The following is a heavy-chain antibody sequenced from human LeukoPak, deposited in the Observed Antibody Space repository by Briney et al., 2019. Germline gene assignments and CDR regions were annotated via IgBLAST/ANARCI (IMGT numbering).Heavy chain of an antibody. D-gene: IGHD2-2*02. CDR2: NSGSSSQT. CDR3: AKEHDYTNAAPEWGFDS. CDR1: GFTFSVYA. J-gene: IGHJ4*02. V-gene: IGHV3-23*01. Sequence: GGSLRLSCAASGFTFSVYAMSWVRQAPGKGLEWVSGNSGSSSQTKDADFVRGRFTIYRDNSRNTLFLQLNSLTAEDTAVYYCAKEHDYTNAAPEWGFDSWGQGSLVIVSS.